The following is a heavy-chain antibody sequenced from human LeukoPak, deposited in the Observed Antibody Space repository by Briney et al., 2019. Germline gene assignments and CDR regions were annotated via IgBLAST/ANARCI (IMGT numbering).Heavy chain of an antibody. V-gene: IGHV1-2*02. CDR3: ARDLKSYPRNLDY. J-gene: IGHJ4*02. CDR1: GYTFTGYY. Sequence: ASVKVSCKASGYTFTGYYMHWVRQAPGQGLEWMGWINPNSGGTNYAQKFQGRVTMTRDTSISTAYMELRSLRSDDTAVYYCARDLKSYPRNLDYWGQGTLVTVSS. CDR2: INPNSGGT.